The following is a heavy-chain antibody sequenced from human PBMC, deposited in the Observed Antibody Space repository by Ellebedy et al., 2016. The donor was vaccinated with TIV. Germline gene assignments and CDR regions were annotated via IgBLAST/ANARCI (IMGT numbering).Heavy chain of an antibody. CDR1: GYTFAGYY. CDR2: INPNTGAT. Sequence: AASVKVSCKTSGYTFAGYYIHWVRQAPGQGLEWMGWINPNTGATKYAQKFQGRVTMTRATSISTTYTELSSLRSDDAAVYYCAKALSAYDYYVLDFWGQGTLVTVSS. CDR3: AKALSAYDYYVLDF. J-gene: IGHJ4*02. D-gene: IGHD3-10*02. V-gene: IGHV1-2*02.